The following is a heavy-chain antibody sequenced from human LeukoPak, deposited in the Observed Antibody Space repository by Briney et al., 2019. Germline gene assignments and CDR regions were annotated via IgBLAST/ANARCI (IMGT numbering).Heavy chain of an antibody. J-gene: IGHJ4*02. Sequence: SETLSLTCTVSGVSISSSNSYWGWIRQPPGKGLEWIGSIYYTGNTYYNASLKSRVTISIDTSKNQISLRLTSVTATDTAMYYCARQTGAGLFTLPGGQGTLVTVSS. D-gene: IGHD3/OR15-3a*01. CDR1: GVSISSSNSY. CDR3: ARQTGAGLFTLP. V-gene: IGHV4-39*01. CDR2: IYYTGNT.